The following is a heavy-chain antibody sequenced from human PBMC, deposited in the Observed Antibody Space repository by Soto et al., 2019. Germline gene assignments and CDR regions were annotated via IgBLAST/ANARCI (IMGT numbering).Heavy chain of an antibody. CDR3: ARAGGRLWAPSFDY. J-gene: IGHJ4*02. CDR2: ISAYNGNT. D-gene: IGHD3-16*01. V-gene: IGHV1-18*01. Sequence: GASVKVSCKASGYTFTSYGISCVRQAPGQGLEWMGWISAYNGNTNYAQKLQGRVTMTTDTSTSTAYMELRSLRSDDTAVYYCARAGGRLWAPSFDYWGQGTLVTVSS. CDR1: GYTFTSYG.